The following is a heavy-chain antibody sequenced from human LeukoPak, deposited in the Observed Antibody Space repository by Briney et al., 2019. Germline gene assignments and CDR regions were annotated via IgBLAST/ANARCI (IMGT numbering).Heavy chain of an antibody. D-gene: IGHD3-22*01. J-gene: IGHJ4*02. Sequence: GGSLGLSCVASGFTFSTYSMNWVRQAPGKGLEWVSGISWNSGSIGYADSVKGRFTISRDNAKNSLYLQMNSLRAEDMALYYCAKDISDDSSGSSFDYWGQGTLVTVSS. CDR3: AKDISDDSSGSSFDY. V-gene: IGHV3-9*03. CDR2: ISWNSGSI. CDR1: GFTFSTYS.